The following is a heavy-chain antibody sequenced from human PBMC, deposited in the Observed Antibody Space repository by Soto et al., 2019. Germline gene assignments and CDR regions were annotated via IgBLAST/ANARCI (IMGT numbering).Heavy chain of an antibody. CDR2: IYHSGST. V-gene: IGHV4-30-2*01. J-gene: IGHJ4*02. CDR3: ARRVAAAGTGYFDY. CDR1: GGSISSGGYS. D-gene: IGHD6-13*01. Sequence: SETLSLTCAVSGGSISSGGYSWSWTRQPPGKGLEWIGYIYHSGSTYYNPSLKSRVTISVDRSKNQFSLKLSSVTAADTAVYYCARRVAAAGTGYFDYWGQGTLVTVSS.